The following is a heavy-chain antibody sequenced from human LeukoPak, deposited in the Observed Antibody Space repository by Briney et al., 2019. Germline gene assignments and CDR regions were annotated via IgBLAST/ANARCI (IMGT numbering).Heavy chain of an antibody. CDR3: ARDRSKYYGMDV. CDR2: IYYSGST. Sequence: SETLSLTCTVSGGSISSYYWSWIRRPPGKGLEWIGYIYYSGSTNYNPSLKSRVTISVDTSKNQFFLKLSSVTAADTAVYYCARDRSKYYGMDVWGQGTTVTVSS. V-gene: IGHV4-59*01. J-gene: IGHJ6*02. CDR1: GGSISSYY.